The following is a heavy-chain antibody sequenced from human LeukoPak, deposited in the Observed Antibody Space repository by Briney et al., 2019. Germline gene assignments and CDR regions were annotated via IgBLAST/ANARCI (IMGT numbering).Heavy chain of an antibody. D-gene: IGHD5-18*01. V-gene: IGHV3-33*06. Sequence: PGGSLRLSCAASGFTFSSYGMHWVRQAPGKGLEWVAVIWYDGSNKYYADSVKGRFTNSRDNSKNTLYLQMNSLRAEDTAVYYCAKGLGDTAMVTDYWGQGTLVTVSS. J-gene: IGHJ4*02. CDR3: AKGLGDTAMVTDY. CDR1: GFTFSSYG. CDR2: IWYDGSNK.